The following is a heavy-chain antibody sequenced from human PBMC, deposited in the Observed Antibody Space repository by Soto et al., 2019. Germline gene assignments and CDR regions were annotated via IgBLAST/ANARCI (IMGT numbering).Heavy chain of an antibody. D-gene: IGHD3-10*01. V-gene: IGHV3-21*01. Sequence: EVQLVESGGGLVKPGGSLRLSCAASGFTFSGHTINWVRQAPGKGLEWVSSVSSSSSYIYYADSVKGRFTVSRDNAEKSLYQQMTSLRAEDTAMYYCARCMGVDGSGYAFFDSWGQGTRVTVSS. CDR3: ARCMGVDGSGYAFFDS. CDR1: GFTFSGHT. J-gene: IGHJ4*02. CDR2: VSSSSSYI.